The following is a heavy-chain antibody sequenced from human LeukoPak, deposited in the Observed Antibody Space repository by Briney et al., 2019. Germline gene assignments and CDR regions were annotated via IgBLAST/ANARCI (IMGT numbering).Heavy chain of an antibody. D-gene: IGHD2-2*02. V-gene: IGHV1-2*02. Sequence: ASVKVSCKASGYTFTVDYMHWVRQAPGQGLEWMGWINPNSGGTNYAQTFQGRVTMTRDTSISTAYMELSRLRSDDTAVYYCARDSSVYCSSTSCYTFDYWVQGTLVTVSS. CDR2: INPNSGGT. CDR1: GYTFTVDY. CDR3: ARDSSVYCSSTSCYTFDY. J-gene: IGHJ4*02.